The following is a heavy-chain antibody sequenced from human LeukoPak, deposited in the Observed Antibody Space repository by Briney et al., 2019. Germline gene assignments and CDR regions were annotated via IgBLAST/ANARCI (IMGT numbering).Heavy chain of an antibody. D-gene: IGHD5-18*01. Sequence: GGSLRLSCAASGFTVSSNYMTWVRQAPGKGLKWVSLIYSGGSTYYADSVKGRFTISRGNSKNTLYLQMNSLRAEDTAVYYCATLSPGYFYAFDIWGQGTMVTVSS. CDR2: IYSGGST. V-gene: IGHV3-66*01. J-gene: IGHJ3*02. CDR1: GFTVSSNY. CDR3: ATLSPGYFYAFDI.